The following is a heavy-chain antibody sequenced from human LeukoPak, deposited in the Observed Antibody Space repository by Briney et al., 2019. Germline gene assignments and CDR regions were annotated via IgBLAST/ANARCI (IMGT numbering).Heavy chain of an antibody. D-gene: IGHD1-7*01. CDR2: IYYRRTT. CDR1: GFTFSSYA. Sequence: PGGSLRLSCAASGFTFSSYAISWVRQAPGKGLEWIASIYYRRTTYYNPSLKSRVTISIDTSKNEFSLTLTSMTAADTAVYYCARWYSVGWNYYFDLWGRGTLITVSS. CDR3: ARWYSVGWNYYFDL. V-gene: IGHV4-38-2*01. J-gene: IGHJ2*01.